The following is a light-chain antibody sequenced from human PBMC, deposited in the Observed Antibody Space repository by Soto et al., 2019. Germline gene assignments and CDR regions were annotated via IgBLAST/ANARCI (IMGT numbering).Light chain of an antibody. CDR1: QSVSSN. V-gene: IGKV3-15*01. CDR3: QQYHNWPLT. CDR2: DAS. J-gene: IGKJ4*01. Sequence: EIVMTQSPATLSVSPGERATLSCRASQSVSSNLAWHQQKPGQAPRILMYDASTRATGISARFSGSVSGTEFTLTISSLQSEDFAVYYCQQYHNWPLTFGGGTKVDIK.